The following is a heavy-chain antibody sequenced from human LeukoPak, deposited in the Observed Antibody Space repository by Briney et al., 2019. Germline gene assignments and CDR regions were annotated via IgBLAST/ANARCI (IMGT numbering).Heavy chain of an antibody. CDR3: ARDRGAAAFFPRDFEY. CDR1: GFTFSSYS. CDR2: ISSSSSYI. J-gene: IGHJ4*02. Sequence: GGSLRLSCAASGFTFSSYSMNWVRQAPGKGLEWVSSISSSSSYIYYADSVKGRFTISRDNAKNSLYLQMNSLRAEDTAVYYCARDRGAAAFFPRDFEYWGQGTLVTVSS. D-gene: IGHD6-13*01. V-gene: IGHV3-21*01.